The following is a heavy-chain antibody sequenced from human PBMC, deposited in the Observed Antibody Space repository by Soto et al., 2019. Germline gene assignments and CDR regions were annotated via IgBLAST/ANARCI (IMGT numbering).Heavy chain of an antibody. CDR2: ISGSGDST. CDR1: GFTFSTDA. J-gene: IGHJ4*02. Sequence: EVQLFESGGGLVQPGGSLRLSCAASGFTFSTDALNWVRQAPGKGLEWVSGISGSGDSTYYADSVKGRFTISRDNSKNTLYLQMNYVRVEDTAVYYCAKSPRRGYEPPWDYWGQGTLVTVSS. CDR3: AKSPRRGYEPPWDY. V-gene: IGHV3-23*01. D-gene: IGHD5-12*01.